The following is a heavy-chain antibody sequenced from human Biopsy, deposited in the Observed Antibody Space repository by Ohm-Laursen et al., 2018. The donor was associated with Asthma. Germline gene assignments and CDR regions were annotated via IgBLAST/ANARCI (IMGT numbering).Heavy chain of an antibody. J-gene: IGHJ5*02. CDR3: ARATSTWSQSGPHFFDR. Sequence: GTLSLTCTVSPGSINDYYWNWIRQFPGKGLEWIGYVHSSGSTRFNPSLKSRVTVSVDTSVDQFSLKLSSVSAADTAIYYCARATSTWSQSGPHFFDRWGPGTLVTVSS. V-gene: IGHV4-59*01. CDR2: VHSSGST. D-gene: IGHD6-13*01. CDR1: PGSINDYY.